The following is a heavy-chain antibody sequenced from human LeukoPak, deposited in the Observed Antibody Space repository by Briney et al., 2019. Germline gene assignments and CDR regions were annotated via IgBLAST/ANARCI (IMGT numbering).Heavy chain of an antibody. CDR2: IRGESDYI. J-gene: IGHJ4*02. CDR3: VREHYDFLLDY. D-gene: IGHD3-3*01. Sequence: PGGSLRLSCAASEFVFGTYYMHWVRQAPGKGLEWVSSIRGESDYIYYRDSVKGRFTISRDNAKNSLYLQMNRLRVEDTAVYFCVREHYDFLLDYWGQGTLVTVSS. CDR1: EFVFGTYY. V-gene: IGHV3-21*06.